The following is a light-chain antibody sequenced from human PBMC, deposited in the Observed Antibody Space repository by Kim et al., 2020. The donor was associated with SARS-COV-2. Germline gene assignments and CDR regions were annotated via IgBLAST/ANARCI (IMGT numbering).Light chain of an antibody. CDR1: NSDIGAGYD. Sequence: RVTISCTGSNSDIGAGYDVNWYQQLPGTAPKLLIFGNVDRPSGVPDRFSGSRSGTSASLAITGLQAEDEADYYCQSYGISLTSVLFGGGTKVTVL. J-gene: IGLJ3*02. V-gene: IGLV1-40*01. CDR2: GNV. CDR3: QSYGISLTSVL.